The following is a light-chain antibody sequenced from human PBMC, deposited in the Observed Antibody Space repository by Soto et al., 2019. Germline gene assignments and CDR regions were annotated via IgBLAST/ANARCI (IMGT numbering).Light chain of an antibody. CDR2: EVN. CDR1: SSDVGGHNY. CDR3: SSFTSSTTLVV. J-gene: IGLJ2*01. Sequence: QSALTQPASVSGSPGQSITISCTGTSSDVGGHNYVSWYQQHPGKAPKLMIYEVNNRPSGVSDRLSGSKAGNTASLTISGLQAEDEADYYCSSFTSSTTLVVFGGGTKLTVL. V-gene: IGLV2-14*01.